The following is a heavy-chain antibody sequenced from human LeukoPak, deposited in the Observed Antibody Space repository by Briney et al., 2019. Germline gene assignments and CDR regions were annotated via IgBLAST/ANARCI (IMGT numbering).Heavy chain of an antibody. V-gene: IGHV1-69*13. D-gene: IGHD6-13*01. J-gene: IGHJ3*02. Sequence: GASVKVSCKASGGTFSSYAITWVRQAPGQGLEWMGGIIPIFDTANYVQKFQGRVTITADESTSTAYMELSSLRSEDTAVYYCARDSIAAAGRDAFDIWGQGTMVTVSS. CDR2: IIPIFDTA. CDR3: ARDSIAAAGRDAFDI. CDR1: GGTFSSYA.